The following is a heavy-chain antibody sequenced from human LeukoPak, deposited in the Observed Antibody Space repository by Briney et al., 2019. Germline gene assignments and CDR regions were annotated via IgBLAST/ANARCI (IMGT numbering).Heavy chain of an antibody. CDR1: GGTFSSYA. Sequence: SVKVSCKASGGTFSSYAISWVRQAPGQGLEWMGGIVPIFGTANYAQKFQGRVTITADESTSTAYMELSSLRSEDTAVYYCASSTDILTGYLLDYWGQGTLVTVSS. J-gene: IGHJ4*02. CDR2: IVPIFGTA. CDR3: ASSTDILTGYLLDY. D-gene: IGHD3-9*01. V-gene: IGHV1-69*13.